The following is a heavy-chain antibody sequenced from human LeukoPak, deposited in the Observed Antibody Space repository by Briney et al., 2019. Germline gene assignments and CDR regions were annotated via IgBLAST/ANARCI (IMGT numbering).Heavy chain of an antibody. Sequence: SETLSLTCTVSGGSISSYYWSWIRQPPGKGLEWIGYIYYSGSTNYNPPLKSRVTISVDTSKNQFSLKLSSVTAADTAVYYCARVRKVGSWYFDYWGQGTLVTVSS. CDR2: IYYSGST. V-gene: IGHV4-59*01. CDR1: GGSISSYY. CDR3: ARVRKVGSWYFDY. D-gene: IGHD6-13*01. J-gene: IGHJ4*02.